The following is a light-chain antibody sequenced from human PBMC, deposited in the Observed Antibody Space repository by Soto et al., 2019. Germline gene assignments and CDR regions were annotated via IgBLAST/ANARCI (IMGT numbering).Light chain of an antibody. CDR1: SSDVGGYNY. Sequence: QPVLTQPASVSGSPGQSITISCTGTSSDVGGYNYVSWYQQHPGKAPKLMIYDVSNRPSGVSNRFSGSKSGNTASLTISGLQAEDEADYYCSSYTSSSTLAVFGGGTKVTVL. J-gene: IGLJ2*01. CDR2: DVS. CDR3: SSYTSSSTLAV. V-gene: IGLV2-14*01.